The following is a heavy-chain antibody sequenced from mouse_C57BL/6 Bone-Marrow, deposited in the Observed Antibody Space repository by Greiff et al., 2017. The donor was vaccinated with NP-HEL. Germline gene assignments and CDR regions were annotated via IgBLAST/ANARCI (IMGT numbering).Heavy chain of an antibody. CDR2: IYPRSGNT. CDR1: GYTFTSYG. V-gene: IGHV1-81*01. Sequence: VQLQESGAELARPGASVKLSCKASGYTFTSYGISWVKQRTGQGLEWIGEIYPRSGNTYYNEKFKGKATLTADKSSSTAYMELRSLTSEDSAVYFCARRRYYGSSPYYFDYWGQGTTLTVSS. D-gene: IGHD1-1*01. J-gene: IGHJ2*01. CDR3: ARRRYYGSSPYYFDY.